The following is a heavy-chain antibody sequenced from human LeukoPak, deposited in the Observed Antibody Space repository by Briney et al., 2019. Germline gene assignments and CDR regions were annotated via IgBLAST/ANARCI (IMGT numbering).Heavy chain of an antibody. D-gene: IGHD4-17*01. Sequence: PGGSLRLSCAASGFTVSSNYMSWVRQAPGKGLEWVSVIYSGGSTYYADSVKGRFTISRDNSKNTLYLQMNSLRAEDTAVYYCARDSYGDYGLYDYWGQGTLVTVSS. CDR1: GFTVSSNY. CDR3: ARDSYGDYGLYDY. CDR2: IYSGGST. V-gene: IGHV3-53*01. J-gene: IGHJ4*02.